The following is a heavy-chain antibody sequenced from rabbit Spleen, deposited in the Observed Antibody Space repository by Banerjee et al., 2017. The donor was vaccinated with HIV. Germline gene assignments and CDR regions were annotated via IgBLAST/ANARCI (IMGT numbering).Heavy chain of an antibody. Sequence: QLVESGGGLVQPGGSLKLSCKASGFDFSTYSMSWVRQAPGKGLEWIGYIVPIFGVTYYANWVNGRFTISSHNAQNTLYLQLNSLTAADTATYFCVRDTSSSFSSYGMDLWGPGTLVTVS. CDR2: IVPIFGVT. D-gene: IGHD1-1*01. J-gene: IGHJ6*01. CDR3: VRDTSSSFSSYGMDL. V-gene: IGHV1S7*01. CDR1: GFDFSTYS.